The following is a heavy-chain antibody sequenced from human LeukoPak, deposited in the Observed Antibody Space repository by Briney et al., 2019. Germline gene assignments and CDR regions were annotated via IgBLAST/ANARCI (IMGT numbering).Heavy chain of an antibody. V-gene: IGHV1-24*01. J-gene: IGHJ4*02. CDR3: ARTEYTEGYFDY. Sequence: ASVKVSCKVSGDTLTELSMHWVRQAPGKGLEWMGGFDPKEGERVYAQNFQGRFTMTRDTSTSTVYMELSSLRSEDTAVYYCARTEYTEGYFDYWGQGTLVTVSS. CDR1: GDTLTELS. CDR2: FDPKEGER. D-gene: IGHD6-6*01.